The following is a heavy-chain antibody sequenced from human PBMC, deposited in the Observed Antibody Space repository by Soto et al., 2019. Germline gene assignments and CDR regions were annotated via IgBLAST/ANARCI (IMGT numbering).Heavy chain of an antibody. J-gene: IGHJ3*02. CDR1: GFTFSNAW. V-gene: IGHV3-15*01. D-gene: IGHD4-17*01. CDR3: NTDLDYGDSDDAFDI. CDR2: IKSKTDGGTT. Sequence: GGSLRLSCAASGFTFSNAWMSWVRQAPGKGLEWVGRIKSKTDGGTTDYAAPVKGRFTISRDDSKNTLYLQMNSLKTEDTAVYYCNTDLDYGDSDDAFDIWGQGTMVTVSS.